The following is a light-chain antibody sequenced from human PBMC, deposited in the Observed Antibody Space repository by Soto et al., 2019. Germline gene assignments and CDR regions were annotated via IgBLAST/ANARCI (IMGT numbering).Light chain of an antibody. V-gene: IGLV2-23*01. CDR2: DDT. CDR3: CLYVGGRTYV. Sequence: QSVLTQPASVSGSPGQSITISCTGTVGLVSRYQQHPGKVPKLIIYDDTKRPSGVSSRFSGSKSGNTASLTISGLQTEDEADYYCCLYVGGRTYVFGTGTKATVL. J-gene: IGLJ1*01. CDR1: VGL.